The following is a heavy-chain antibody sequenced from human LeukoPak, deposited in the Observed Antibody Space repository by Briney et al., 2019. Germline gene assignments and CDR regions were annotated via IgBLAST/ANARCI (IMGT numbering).Heavy chain of an antibody. D-gene: IGHD6-13*01. Sequence: GGSLRLSCAASGFAFSSYAISWVRQTPGKGLEWVSTISGSGGSTYYADSVKGRFTISRDSSKNTLYLQMNSLRAEDTAVYYCAKNQGLIAAAGISAYYGMDAWGQGTTVTVSS. J-gene: IGHJ6*02. CDR3: AKNQGLIAAAGISAYYGMDA. CDR1: GFAFSSYA. CDR2: ISGSGGST. V-gene: IGHV3-23*01.